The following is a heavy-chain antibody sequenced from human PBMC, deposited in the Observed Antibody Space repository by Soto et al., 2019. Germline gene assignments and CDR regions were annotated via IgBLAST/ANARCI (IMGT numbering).Heavy chain of an antibody. CDR2: ISSRSTTV. V-gene: IGHV3-48*02. Sequence: EVQLVESGGGLVQPGGSLGLSCATSGFSCKTYNMNLVRQAPGRGLALVSYISSRSTTVYYADSVKGLFSISRDNAKNSLYLQMNGLKEEDTAVYFCARAIAVGSTSLDYWGQGTLVTVSS. J-gene: IGHJ4*02. D-gene: IGHD6-19*01. CDR3: ARAIAVGSTSLDY. CDR1: GFSCKTYN.